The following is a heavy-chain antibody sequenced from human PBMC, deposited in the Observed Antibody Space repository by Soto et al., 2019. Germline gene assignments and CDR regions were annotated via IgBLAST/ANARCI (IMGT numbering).Heavy chain of an antibody. V-gene: IGHV3-7*03. CDR3: ARGTPTPGIDY. CDR1: GFTFRNYW. D-gene: IGHD1-26*01. Sequence: LRLSCVASGFTFRNYWMNWVPQAPGKGLEWVVNIGQDGSEKYYVDSVKGRFTVSRDNAKNSLYLQMDSLRAEDTAVYYCARGTPTPGIDYWGQGTLVTVSS. CDR2: IGQDGSEK. J-gene: IGHJ4*02.